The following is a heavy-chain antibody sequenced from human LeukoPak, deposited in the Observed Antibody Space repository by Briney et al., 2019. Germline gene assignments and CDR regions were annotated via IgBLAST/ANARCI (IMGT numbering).Heavy chain of an antibody. CDR1: GLTFSWFW. Sequence: GGSLLLSCAVSGLTFSWFWMSWSRQAPGKGLEWVASINSDGSEGYYADVVKGRFTISRDNAKNSLYLQINSLRAEDTAVYYCARSSYSSSSSVWGQGTMVTVSS. J-gene: IGHJ3*01. D-gene: IGHD6-6*01. CDR2: INSDGSEG. CDR3: ARSSYSSSSSV. V-gene: IGHV3-7*03.